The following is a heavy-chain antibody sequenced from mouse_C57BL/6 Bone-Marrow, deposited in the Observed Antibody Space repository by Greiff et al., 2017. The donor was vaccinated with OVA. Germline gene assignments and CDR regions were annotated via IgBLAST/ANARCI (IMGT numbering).Heavy chain of an antibody. D-gene: IGHD2-1*01. CDR2: IGPGSGSN. CDR3: ARPPSGNYWYCDV. J-gene: IGHJ1*03. CDR1: GYTFTDYY. Sequence: VQLQQSGAELVKPGASVKISCKASGYTFTDYYINWVKQRPGQGLEWIGKIGPGSGSNYYNEKFKGKATLTADKSSSTAYMQLSSLTSEYSAFYFCARPPSGNYWYCDVGFTGTTVTVSS. V-gene: IGHV1-77*01.